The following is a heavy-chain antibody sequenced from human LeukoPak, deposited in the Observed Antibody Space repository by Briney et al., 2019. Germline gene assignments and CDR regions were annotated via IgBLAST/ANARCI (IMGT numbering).Heavy chain of an antibody. CDR2: ISYSVTT. D-gene: IGHD1-26*01. CDR1: GGSISSSSYY. J-gene: IGHJ4*02. V-gene: IGHV4-39*01. Sequence: SETLSLTCSVSGGSISSSSYYWAWIRQPPGKGLEWIASISYSVTTYYNPFLKSRVTISVDTSKNQFSLRLSSVTAADTAVYYCARHLRGASIYYDYWGQGTLVTVSS. CDR3: ARHLRGASIYYDY.